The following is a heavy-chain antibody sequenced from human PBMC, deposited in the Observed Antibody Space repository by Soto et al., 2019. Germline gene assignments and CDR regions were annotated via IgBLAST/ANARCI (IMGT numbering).Heavy chain of an antibody. CDR3: ARENSIAVAGTFDY. J-gene: IGHJ4*02. CDR1: GFTFSSYG. V-gene: IGHV3-33*01. CDR2: IWYDGSNK. Sequence: GGSLRLSCAASGFTFSSYGMHWVRQAPGKGLEWVAVIWYDGSNKYYADSVKGRFTISRDNSKNTLYLQMNSLRAEDTAVYYCARENSIAVAGTFDYWGQGTLVTVSS. D-gene: IGHD6-19*01.